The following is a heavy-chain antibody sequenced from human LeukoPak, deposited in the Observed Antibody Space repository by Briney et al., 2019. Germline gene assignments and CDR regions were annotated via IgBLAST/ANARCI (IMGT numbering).Heavy chain of an antibody. D-gene: IGHD2-2*02. J-gene: IGHJ3*02. CDR1: GFTFYDYA. CDR2: IYGDGGST. V-gene: IGHV3-43*02. Sequence: GGSLGLSRAASGFTFYDYAMHWVRQAPGKGLEWVSLIYGDGGSTYYADSVKGRFTIARDNSKNSLYLQMNSLRTDDTALYFCAKDIYPTPARPDAFDIWGQGTMVTVSS. CDR3: AKDIYPTPARPDAFDI.